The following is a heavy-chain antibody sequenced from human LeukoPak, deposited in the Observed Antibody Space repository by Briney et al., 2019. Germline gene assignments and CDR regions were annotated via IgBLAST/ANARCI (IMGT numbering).Heavy chain of an antibody. Sequence: GSLRLSCAASGFTFSSYTMSWVRQPPGKGLEWIGSIYYSGSTYYNPSLKSRVTISVDTSKNQFSLKLSSVTAADTAVYYCAESSGTIHWGQGTLVTVSS. V-gene: IGHV4-39*01. CDR2: IYYSGST. CDR3: AESSGTIH. J-gene: IGHJ4*02. CDR1: GFTFSSYT. D-gene: IGHD3-22*01.